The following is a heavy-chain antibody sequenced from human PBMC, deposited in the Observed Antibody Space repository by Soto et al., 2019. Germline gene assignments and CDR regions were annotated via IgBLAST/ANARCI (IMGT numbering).Heavy chain of an antibody. J-gene: IGHJ6*02. V-gene: IGHV1-69*12. CDR1: GGTFSSYA. CDR2: IIPIFGTA. CDR3: AREESVNQCPRMDV. D-gene: IGHD4-17*01. Sequence: QVQLVQSGAEVKKPGSSVKVSCKASGGTFSSYAIIWVRQAPGQGLEWMGGIIPIFGTANYAQKFQGRVTITAAESTSTAYMKLSSLITEDTAVYYCAREESVNQCPRMDVCGQGTTVTVYS.